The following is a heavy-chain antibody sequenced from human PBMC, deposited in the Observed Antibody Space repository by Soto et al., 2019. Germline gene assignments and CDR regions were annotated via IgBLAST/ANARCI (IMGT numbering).Heavy chain of an antibody. Sequence: LCGGSISSSSYYWGWLRQTPGKGLEWIGRIYYSGSTYYNPSLKSRVTISVDTSKNQLSLKLSAVTAADTALYYCARRAVDSSSSLADWGHRTLLTVSS. J-gene: IGHJ4*01. CDR3: ARRAVDSSSSLAD. V-gene: IGHV4-39*01. CDR2: IYYSGST. D-gene: IGHD6-19*01. CDR1: GGSISSSSYY.